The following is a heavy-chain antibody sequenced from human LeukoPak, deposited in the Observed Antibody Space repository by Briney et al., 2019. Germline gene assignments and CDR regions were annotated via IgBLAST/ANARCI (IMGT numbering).Heavy chain of an antibody. J-gene: IGHJ4*02. Sequence: GESLKISCATSGFTFTTYWLGWVRQMPGKGLEWVGIIYPGDSDTRYSPSFQGHVSISADRSISTAYLQWRGLKPSDTAIYWCARLAAAGTTLGDHWGQGTLVTVSS. CDR3: ARLAAAGTTLGDH. V-gene: IGHV5-51*01. CDR1: GFTFTTYW. D-gene: IGHD6-19*01. CDR2: IYPGDSDT.